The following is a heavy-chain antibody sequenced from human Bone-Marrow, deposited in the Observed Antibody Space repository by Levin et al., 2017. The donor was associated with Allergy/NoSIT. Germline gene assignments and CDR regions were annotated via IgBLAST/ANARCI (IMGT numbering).Heavy chain of an antibody. CDR3: ARDVFGYASSWNQGYYYYGMDV. Sequence: GESLKISCAASGFTFNSYSLYWVRQAPGKGLEWVALITHDGSKKFYVGSVKGRFTISTDNSKNTVYLQMNALRVEDTAVYFCARDVFGYASSWNQGYYYYGMDVWGQGTTVTVSS. J-gene: IGHJ6*02. D-gene: IGHD6-13*01. V-gene: IGHV3-30*04. CDR2: ITHDGSKK. CDR1: GFTFNSYS.